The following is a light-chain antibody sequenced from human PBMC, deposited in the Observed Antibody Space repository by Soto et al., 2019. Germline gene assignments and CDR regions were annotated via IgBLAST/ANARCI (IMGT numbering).Light chain of an antibody. V-gene: IGLV2-8*01. CDR3: SSYAGGNNV. Sequence: QSVLTQPPSASGSPGQSFTISCTGASSDVGGYDYVSWYQQHPGKAPXXVIYEVSKRPSGVPDRFSGSKSGNTASLTVSGLQAEDEADYYCSSYAGGNNVFGTGTKVTVL. CDR1: SSDVGGYDY. J-gene: IGLJ1*01. CDR2: EVS.